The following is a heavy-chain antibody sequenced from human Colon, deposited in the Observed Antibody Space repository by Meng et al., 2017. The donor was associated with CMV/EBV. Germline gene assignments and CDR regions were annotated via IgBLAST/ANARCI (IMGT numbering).Heavy chain of an antibody. Sequence: ASVKVSCKASGYSFSDYYIHWVRQAPGQGLEWMGWISPNSGGTNYAQKFQGRVTMTRDTSISTAYMELSRLRSDDTAVYYCARGGPGYSSGWYGYWGQGTLVTVSS. J-gene: IGHJ4*02. CDR3: ARGGPGYSSGWYGY. CDR2: ISPNSGGT. D-gene: IGHD6-19*01. CDR1: GYSFSDYY. V-gene: IGHV1-2*02.